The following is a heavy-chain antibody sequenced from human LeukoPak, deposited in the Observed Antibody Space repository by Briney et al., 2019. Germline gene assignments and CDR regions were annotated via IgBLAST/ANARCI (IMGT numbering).Heavy chain of an antibody. CDR1: AFSSSSYG. Sequence: PGGSLRLSCAASAFSSSSYGMNWVRQAPGKGLEWVSSIASKSSYIYYADSVKGRFTTSRDNAKNSLYLQMTNLRAEDTAVYYCARDFGGTRGMDVWGQGTTVSVSS. V-gene: IGHV3-21*01. CDR3: ARDFGGTRGMDV. J-gene: IGHJ6*02. D-gene: IGHD3-16*01. CDR2: IASKSSYI.